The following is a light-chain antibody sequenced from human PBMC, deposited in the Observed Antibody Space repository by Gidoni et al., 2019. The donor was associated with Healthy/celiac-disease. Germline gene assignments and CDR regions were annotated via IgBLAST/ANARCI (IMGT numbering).Light chain of an antibody. CDR2: QDS. CDR1: NSGDKY. Sequence: SYELTQPPSVSVSPGQTASIACSGDNSGDKYACWYQQKPGQSPVLVISQDSKPPSVSPAQFAGCNPGNAATLTISGTQDMDDADYYCQAWDSSTASVVFGGGTKLTVL. J-gene: IGLJ2*01. CDR3: QAWDSSTASVV. V-gene: IGLV3-1*01.